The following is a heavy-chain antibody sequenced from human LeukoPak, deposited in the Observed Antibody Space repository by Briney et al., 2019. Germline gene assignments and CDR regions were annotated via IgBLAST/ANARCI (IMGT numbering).Heavy chain of an antibody. D-gene: IGHD3-10*01. CDR2: ISSSGSTI. Sequence: GGSLRLSCAASGFTFSSYEMNWVRQAPGKGLEWISYISSSGSTIYYADSVKGRFTISRDNAKNSLYLQMNSLRAEDTAIYYCAKGSYSGDSSPTGDDYWGQGTLVTVSS. V-gene: IGHV3-48*03. CDR1: GFTFSSYE. CDR3: AKGSYSGDSSPTGDDY. J-gene: IGHJ4*02.